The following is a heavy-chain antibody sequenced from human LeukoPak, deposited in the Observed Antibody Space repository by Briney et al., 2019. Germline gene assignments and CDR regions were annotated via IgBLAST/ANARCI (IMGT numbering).Heavy chain of an antibody. V-gene: IGHV4-4*07. D-gene: IGHD4-17*01. Sequence: PSETLSLTCTVSVGSIRIYYWSCIRQPARKGLEGGGRFDSRESSTYNPSRKRPVTMSVDTSKNQFSIKLSSVTAAETAVYYCANRRLVSGDYELDDYWGRGTLVTVSS. CDR2: FDSRESS. J-gene: IGHJ4*02. CDR3: ANRRLVSGDYELDDY. CDR1: VGSIRIYY.